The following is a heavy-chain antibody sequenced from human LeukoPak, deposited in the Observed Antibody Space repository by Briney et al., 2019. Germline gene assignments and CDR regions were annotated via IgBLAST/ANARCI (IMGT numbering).Heavy chain of an antibody. CDR2: IRYDGSNK. CDR3: ARIISIFGVVTPYMDV. CDR1: GFTFSSYG. J-gene: IGHJ6*03. Sequence: GGSLRLSCAASGFTFSSYGMHWVRQAPGKGLEWVAFIRYDGSNKYYADSVKGRFTISRDNSKNTLYLQMNSLRAEDTAVYYCARIISIFGVVTPYMDVWGKGTTVTVSS. D-gene: IGHD3-3*01. V-gene: IGHV3-30*02.